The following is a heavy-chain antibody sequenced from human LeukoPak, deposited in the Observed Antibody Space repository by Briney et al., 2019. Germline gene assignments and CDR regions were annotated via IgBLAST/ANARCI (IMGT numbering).Heavy chain of an antibody. CDR1: GFTFSDYY. CDR2: ISSSGSTI. D-gene: IGHD3-22*01. CDR3: ARDRYYYDSSDAFDI. J-gene: IGHJ3*02. V-gene: IGHV3-11*04. Sequence: GGSLRLSCAASGFTFSDYYMSWIRQAPGKGLEWVSYISSSGSTIYYADSVKGRFTISRDNAKNSLYLQMNSLRAEDTAVYYCARDRYYYDSSDAFDIWGQGTMVTVSS.